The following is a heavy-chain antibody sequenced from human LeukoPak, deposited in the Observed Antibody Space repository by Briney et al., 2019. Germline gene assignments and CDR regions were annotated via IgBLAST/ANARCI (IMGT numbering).Heavy chain of an antibody. D-gene: IGHD5-12*01. Sequence: GGSLRLSCAAAGFNVSSNFMSWVRQAPGRGLEWVSFIYSGGSTSYTDSVKGRFTISRDTSKNTLYLQMNNLRVENTAVYYCTRSYSGVLAHFDYWGQGTLVTVSS. J-gene: IGHJ4*02. CDR3: TRSYSGVLAHFDY. CDR1: GFNVSSNF. V-gene: IGHV3-66*01. CDR2: IYSGGST.